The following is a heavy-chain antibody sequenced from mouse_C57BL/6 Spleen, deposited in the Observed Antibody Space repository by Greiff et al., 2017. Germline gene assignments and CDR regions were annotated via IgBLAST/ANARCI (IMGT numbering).Heavy chain of an antibody. D-gene: IGHD2-3*01. CDR2: IYPRAGST. CDR3: ARGGDGYPIGD. CDR1: GYTFTSYA. V-gene: IGHV1-85*01. J-gene: IGHJ2*01. Sequence: QVQLKESGPELVKPGASVKLSCKASGYTFTSYAINWVKQRPGQGLGWIGWIYPRAGSTKYNEKSQGRATLTGDTSSSTAYMERHSLTSEDSAVYCCARGGDGYPIGDWGQGATLTVSS.